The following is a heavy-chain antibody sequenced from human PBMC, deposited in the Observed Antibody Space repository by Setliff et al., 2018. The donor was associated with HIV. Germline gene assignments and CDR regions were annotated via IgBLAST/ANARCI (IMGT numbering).Heavy chain of an antibody. J-gene: IGHJ6*03. Sequence: KSSETLSLTCTVSGGSMNSHYWSWIRQSPGRGLEWIGHIYYSVSTKYNPTLKSRVSMSIDTSKNQFSLKMSSVTAADTAVYYCARGVVDYDFWSGSGDYYYMDVWGKGTTVTVSS. CDR1: GGSMNSHY. V-gene: IGHV4-59*11. D-gene: IGHD3-3*01. CDR2: IYYSVST. CDR3: ARGVVDYDFWSGSGDYYYMDV.